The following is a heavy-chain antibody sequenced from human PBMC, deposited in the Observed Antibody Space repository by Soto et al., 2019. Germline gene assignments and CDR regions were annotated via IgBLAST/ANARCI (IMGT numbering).Heavy chain of an antibody. J-gene: IGHJ4*02. Sequence: QVHLVQSGAEVKKPGASVKVSCKGSGYGFTTYGITWVRQAPGQGLEWMAWISAHNGNTNYAQKLQGRVTVTRDTSTSTAYMEMRSLRSDDTAVYSCARWRYGDYWGQGALVTVSS. CDR2: ISAHNGNT. CDR3: ARWRYGDY. D-gene: IGHD1-1*01. CDR1: GYGFTTYG. V-gene: IGHV1-18*01.